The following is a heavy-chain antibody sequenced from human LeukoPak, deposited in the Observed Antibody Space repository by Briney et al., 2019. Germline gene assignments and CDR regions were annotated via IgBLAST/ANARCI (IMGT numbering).Heavy chain of an antibody. D-gene: IGHD3-10*01. J-gene: IGHJ6*02. Sequence: GGSLRLSCAASGFTVSSNYMSWVRQAPGKGLEWVSVIYSGGSTYYADSVKGRFTISRDNSKNTLYLQMNSLRAEVTAVYYCARDTVVRGLLGYYYYYGMDVWGQGTTVTVSS. CDR1: GFTVSSNY. V-gene: IGHV3-66*01. CDR3: ARDTVVRGLLGYYYYYGMDV. CDR2: IYSGGST.